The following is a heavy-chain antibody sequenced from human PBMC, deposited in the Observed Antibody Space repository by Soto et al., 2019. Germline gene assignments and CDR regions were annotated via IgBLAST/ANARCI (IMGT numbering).Heavy chain of an antibody. CDR2: ISHDGSEK. Sequence: LRLSCGASGFSFSKYGMHWVRQAPGEGLEWLSLISHDGSEKWYAESVKGRFTISRDNSKNTLYLQLNSLGAEDTALYYCAGHGGYSYLGQGTLVTVSS. CDR3: AGHGGYSY. V-gene: IGHV3-33*08. D-gene: IGHD2-15*01. CDR1: GFSFSKYG. J-gene: IGHJ4*02.